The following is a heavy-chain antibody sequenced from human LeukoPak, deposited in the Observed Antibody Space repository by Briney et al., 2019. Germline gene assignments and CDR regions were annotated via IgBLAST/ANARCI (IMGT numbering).Heavy chain of an antibody. Sequence: GGSLRLSCAASGFTFSSYGMHWVRQAPGKGLEWVGFIRSKAYGGTTEYAASVKGRFTISRDDSKSIAYLQMNSLKTEDTAVYYCTREDGSYYDILTGSHWGQGTLVTVSS. CDR2: IRSKAYGGTT. CDR1: GFTFSSYG. D-gene: IGHD3-9*01. J-gene: IGHJ4*02. V-gene: IGHV3-49*04. CDR3: TREDGSYYDILTGSH.